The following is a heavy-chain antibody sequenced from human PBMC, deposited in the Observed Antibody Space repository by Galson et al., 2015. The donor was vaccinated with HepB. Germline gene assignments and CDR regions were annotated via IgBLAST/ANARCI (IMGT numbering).Heavy chain of an antibody. D-gene: IGHD3-22*01. CDR1: GFSLSTREMC. V-gene: IGHV2-70*18. Sequence: PALVKPTQTLTLTCTFSGFSLSTREMCVSWVRQPPGRALEWLALIDWIGDKYYSTSLKTRLTISKDTSKNQVVLTMTNVDPVDRGTYYCARSSSGDAFDIWGQGTMVTVSS. J-gene: IGHJ3*02. CDR3: ARSSSGDAFDI. CDR2: IDWIGDK.